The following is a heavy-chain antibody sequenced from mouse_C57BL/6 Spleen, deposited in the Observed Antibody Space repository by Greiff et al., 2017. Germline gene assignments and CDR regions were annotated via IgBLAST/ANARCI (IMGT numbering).Heavy chain of an antibody. Sequence: EVKVVESEGGLVQPGSSMKLSCTASGFTFSDYYMAWVRQVPEKGLEWVANINYDGSSTYYLDSLKSRFIISRDNAKNILYLQMSSLKSEDTATYYCARDSHYGTLDYWGQGTTLTVSS. V-gene: IGHV5-16*01. D-gene: IGHD2-1*01. CDR3: ARDSHYGTLDY. CDR1: GFTFSDYY. CDR2: INYDGSST. J-gene: IGHJ2*01.